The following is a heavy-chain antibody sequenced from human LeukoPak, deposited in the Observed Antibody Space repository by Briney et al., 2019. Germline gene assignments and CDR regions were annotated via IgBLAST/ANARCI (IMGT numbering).Heavy chain of an antibody. CDR1: GFTFSSYS. Sequence: TGGSLRLSCAASGFTFSSYSMNWVRQAPGKGLEWVSYISSSSSTIYYADSVKGRFTISRDNAKNSLYLQMNSLRDEDAAVYYCARGTEEPRTYYYDSSGYSYYYYGMDVWGQGTTVTVSS. V-gene: IGHV3-48*02. D-gene: IGHD3-22*01. J-gene: IGHJ6*02. CDR2: ISSSSSTI. CDR3: ARGTEEPRTYYYDSSGYSYYYYGMDV.